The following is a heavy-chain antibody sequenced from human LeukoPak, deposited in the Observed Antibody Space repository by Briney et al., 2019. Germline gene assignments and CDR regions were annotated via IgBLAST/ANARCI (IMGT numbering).Heavy chain of an antibody. J-gene: IGHJ4*02. CDR1: GVTVTGNY. CDR2: LYADGKT. D-gene: IGHD4-17*01. V-gene: IGHV3-66*01. CDR3: TYGDYPLTY. Sequence: HPGGSLRLSCASSGVTVTGNYWRWVRQRPGKRLEWISILYADGKTLCADAVKGRFTFSRDSSKNTLALQMNSLRVEDTAVYYCTYGDYPLTYWGQGTLVTVSS.